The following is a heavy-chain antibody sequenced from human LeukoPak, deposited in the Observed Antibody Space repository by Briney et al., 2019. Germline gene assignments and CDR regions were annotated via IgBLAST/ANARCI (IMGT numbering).Heavy chain of an antibody. J-gene: IGHJ6*02. Sequence: SETLSLTCTVSDGSISSYYWSWIRQPPGKGLEWIGCISYSGSTNYNPSLKSRVTISVDTSKNHFSLKLSSVTAADTAVYYCARDRRYYDTSGTVYYDAMDVWGQGTTVTVSS. D-gene: IGHD3-22*01. CDR2: ISYSGST. V-gene: IGHV4-59*01. CDR1: DGSISSYY. CDR3: ARDRRYYDTSGTVYYDAMDV.